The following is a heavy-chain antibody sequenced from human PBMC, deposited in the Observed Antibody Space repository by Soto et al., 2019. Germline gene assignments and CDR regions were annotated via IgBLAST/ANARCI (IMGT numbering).Heavy chain of an antibody. CDR3: ASLGYCSGGSCYWGWFDP. CDR1: GGTFSSYA. CDR2: IIPIFGTA. Sequence: SVKVSCKASGGTFSSYAISWVRQAPGQGLEWMGGIIPIFGTANYAQKFQGRVTITADESTSTAYMELSSLRSEDTAVYYCASLGYCSGGSCYWGWFDPWGQGTLVTVSS. V-gene: IGHV1-69*13. J-gene: IGHJ5*02. D-gene: IGHD2-15*01.